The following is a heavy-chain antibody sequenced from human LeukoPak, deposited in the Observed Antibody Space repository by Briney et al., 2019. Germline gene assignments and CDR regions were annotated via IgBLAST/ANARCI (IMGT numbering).Heavy chain of an antibody. CDR3: EKANEDIVVVPAADFDN. V-gene: IGHV3-23*01. D-gene: IGHD2-2*01. CDR2: ISGSGGST. Sequence: GGSLRLSCAASGFTFSSYAMSWVRQAPGKGLEWVSAISGSGGSTYYADSVKGRFTISRDNSKNTLYLQMNSLRAEDTAVYYCEKANEDIVVVPAADFDNWGEETLVTVYS. CDR1: GFTFSSYA. J-gene: IGHJ4*02.